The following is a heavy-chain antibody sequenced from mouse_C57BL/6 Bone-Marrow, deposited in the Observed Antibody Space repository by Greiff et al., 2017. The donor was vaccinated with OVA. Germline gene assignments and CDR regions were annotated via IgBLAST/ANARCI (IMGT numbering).Heavy chain of an antibody. D-gene: IGHD1-1*01. J-gene: IGHJ2*01. CDR2: ISNGGGST. CDR1: GFTFSDYY. CDR3: ARGYYGSSLFDY. V-gene: IGHV5-12*01. Sequence: EVKLMESGGGLVQPGGSLKLSCAASGFTFSDYYMYWVRQTPEKRLEWVAYISNGGGSTYYPDTVKGRFTISRDNAKNTLYLQMSRLKSEDTAMYYCARGYYGSSLFDYWGQGTTLTVSS.